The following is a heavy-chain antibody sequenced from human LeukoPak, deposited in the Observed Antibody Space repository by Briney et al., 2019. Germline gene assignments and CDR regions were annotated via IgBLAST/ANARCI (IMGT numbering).Heavy chain of an antibody. Sequence: ASVKVSCKASGYTFTGYYMHWVRQAPGQGLEWMGWINTNTGNPTYAQGFTGRFVFSLDTSVSTAYLQISSLRAEDTAVYYCARGYRYAFPAEAYYFDYWGQGTLVTVSS. D-gene: IGHD5-18*01. CDR2: INTNTGNP. J-gene: IGHJ4*02. CDR1: GYTFTGYY. CDR3: ARGYRYAFPAEAYYFDY. V-gene: IGHV7-4-1*02.